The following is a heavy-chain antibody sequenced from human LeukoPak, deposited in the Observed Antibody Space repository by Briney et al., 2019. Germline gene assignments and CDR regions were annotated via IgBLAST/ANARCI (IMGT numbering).Heavy chain of an antibody. CDR1: GFTFSSYG. J-gene: IGHJ4*02. CDR3: ARLQSRGLFDY. D-gene: IGHD5-24*01. CDR2: ISYDGSNK. V-gene: IGHV3-30*03. Sequence: GGSLRLSCAASGFTFSSYGMHWVRQAPGKGLEWVAVISYDGSNKYYADSVKGRFTISRDNSKNTLYLQMNSLRAEDTAVYYCARLQSRGLFDYWGQGTLVTVSS.